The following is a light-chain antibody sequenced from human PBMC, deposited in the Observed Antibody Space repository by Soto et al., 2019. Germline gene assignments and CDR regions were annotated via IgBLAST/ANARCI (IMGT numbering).Light chain of an antibody. CDR3: QQYGNSPIT. CDR1: QSVSSY. CDR2: GTS. J-gene: IGKJ5*01. Sequence: EIVLTQSPATLSLSPGERATLSCRASQSVSSYLAWYQHKPGQAPRLLIYGTSSRATGIPDRFSGSGSGTDFTLTISRLEPEDFAVYYCQQYGNSPITFGQGTRLEIK. V-gene: IGKV3-20*01.